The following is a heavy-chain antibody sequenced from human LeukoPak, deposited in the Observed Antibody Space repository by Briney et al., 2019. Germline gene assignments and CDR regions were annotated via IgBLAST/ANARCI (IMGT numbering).Heavy chain of an antibody. CDR1: GGSITTIPYN. CDR2: ISYVGTT. J-gene: IGHJ5*01. Sequence: PSETLSLTCTVSGGSITTIPYNWGWFRQPPGKGLEWIGTISYVGTTYYEPSLKSRVTMSIDTSKNQFSLNLNSATAADTAVYYCARHPTGYPNWFDSWGQGTLVIVSS. CDR3: ARHPTGYPNWFDS. D-gene: IGHD3-9*01. V-gene: IGHV4-39*01.